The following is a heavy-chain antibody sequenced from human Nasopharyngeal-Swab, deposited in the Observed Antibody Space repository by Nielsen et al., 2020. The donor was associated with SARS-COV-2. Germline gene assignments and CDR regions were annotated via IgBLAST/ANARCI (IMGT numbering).Heavy chain of an antibody. CDR2: IYYSGST. CDR3: ARERGRGGIWNYYYYYMDV. D-gene: IGHD3-10*01. V-gene: IGHV4-39*07. Sequence: SQTLSLTCTLSGGSISSSSYYWGWIRQPPGKGLEWIGRIYYSGSTYYNPSLKCRVTIPVDTAKNQFSLKLSSVTAADTAVYYCARERGRGGIWNYYYYYMDVWGKGTTVTVSS. CDR1: GGSISSSSYY. J-gene: IGHJ6*03.